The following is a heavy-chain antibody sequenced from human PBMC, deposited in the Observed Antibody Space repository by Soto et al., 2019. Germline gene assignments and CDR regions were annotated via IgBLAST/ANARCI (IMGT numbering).Heavy chain of an antibody. CDR1: GFTFSDNG. V-gene: IGHV3-33*01. D-gene: IGHD3-16*01. J-gene: IGHJ4*02. CDR3: ARWGWGKTTDY. Sequence: QVQLMESGGGVVQPGTSLRLSCAASGFTFSDNGMHWVRQAPGKGLEWVAVIWFDGSEKYYADSVKGRFTISRENSRSTLYLQMDSLRVDDTAVYYCARWGWGKTTDYWGPGTLVTVSS. CDR2: IWFDGSEK.